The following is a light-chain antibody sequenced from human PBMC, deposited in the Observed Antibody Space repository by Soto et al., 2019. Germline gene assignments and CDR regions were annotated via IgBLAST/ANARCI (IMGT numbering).Light chain of an antibody. CDR2: EVS. Sequence: QSVLTQPASVSGSPGQSITISCTGTSSDVGGYNHVSWYQHHPGKAPKLMIYEVSNRPSGVSNRFSGSKSGYTASLTISGLQAEEEADYCCTSHTSSGVQVFGTGTKLTVL. V-gene: IGLV2-14*01. J-gene: IGLJ1*01. CDR3: TSHTSSGVQV. CDR1: SSDVGGYNH.